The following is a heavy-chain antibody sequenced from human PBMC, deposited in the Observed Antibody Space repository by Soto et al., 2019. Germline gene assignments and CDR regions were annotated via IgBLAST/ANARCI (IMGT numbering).Heavy chain of an antibody. Sequence: GGSLRLSCSASGFTFSSYAMHWVRQAPGKGLEYVSAISSNGGSTYYADSVKGRFTISRDNSKNTLYLQMSRLRAEDTAVYYCVKGPYYYDSSGSDAFDIWGQGTMVTVSS. CDR1: GFTFSSYA. D-gene: IGHD3-22*01. J-gene: IGHJ3*02. CDR2: ISSNGGST. CDR3: VKGPYYYDSSGSDAFDI. V-gene: IGHV3-64D*08.